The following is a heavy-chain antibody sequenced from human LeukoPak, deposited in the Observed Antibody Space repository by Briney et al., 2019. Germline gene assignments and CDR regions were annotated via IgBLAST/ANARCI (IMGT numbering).Heavy chain of an antibody. J-gene: IGHJ4*02. D-gene: IGHD1-7*01. CDR2: INHSGST. CDR3: ARAHWNYAALDY. Sequence: SETLSLTCAVYGGSFSGYYWSWIRQPPGKGLEWIGEINHSGSTNYNPSLKSRVTISVDTSKNQFSLKLSSVTAADTAVYYCARAHWNYAALDYWGQGTLVTVSS. CDR1: GGSFSGYY. V-gene: IGHV4-34*01.